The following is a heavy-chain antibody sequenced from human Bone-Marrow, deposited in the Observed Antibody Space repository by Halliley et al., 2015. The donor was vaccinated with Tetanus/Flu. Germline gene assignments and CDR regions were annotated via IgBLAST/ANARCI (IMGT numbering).Heavy chain of an antibody. CDR2: ISSYDGDT. D-gene: IGHD3-3*01. V-gene: IGHV1-18*01. J-gene: IGHJ4*02. CDR3: AKERGLDLVVYDY. Sequence: WMGWISSYDGDTKYAQKFQGRVTMTTDTSAGTVFMELRSLRSDDTAVYFCAKERGLDLVVYDYWGQGTLVTVPA.